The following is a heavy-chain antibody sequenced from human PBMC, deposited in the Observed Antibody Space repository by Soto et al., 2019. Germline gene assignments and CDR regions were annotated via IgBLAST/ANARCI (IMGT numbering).Heavy chain of an antibody. CDR2: IYYSGRT. CDR1: GGSISSGGYY. J-gene: IGHJ4*02. D-gene: IGHD6-13*01. V-gene: IGHV4-61*08. Sequence: SETLALTCTVSGGSISSGGYYWSWIRQHPGKGLEWIGYIYYSGRTNYNPSLKSRVTISLDTSRNQFSLKLSSVTAADTAVYYCARYAGSSWFDYWGQGTLVTVSS. CDR3: ARYAGSSWFDY.